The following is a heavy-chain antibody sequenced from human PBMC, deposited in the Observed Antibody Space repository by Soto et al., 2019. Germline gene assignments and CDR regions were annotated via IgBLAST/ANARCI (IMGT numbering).Heavy chain of an antibody. V-gene: IGHV4-34*01. Sequence: SETLSLTCAVYGGSFSGYYWSWIRQPPGKGLEWIGSINHSGSTNYNPSLKSRVTISVDASKNQFSLNLNSVTAADTAVYYCARHIAGTPRNFASRGQGTLVTVSS. CDR2: INHSGST. D-gene: IGHD1-1*01. CDR3: ARHIAGTPRNFAS. CDR1: GGSFSGYY. J-gene: IGHJ4*02.